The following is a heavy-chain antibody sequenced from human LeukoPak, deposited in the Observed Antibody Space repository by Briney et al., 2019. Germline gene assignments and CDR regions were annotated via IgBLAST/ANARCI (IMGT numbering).Heavy chain of an antibody. J-gene: IGHJ4*02. V-gene: IGHV3-7*01. CDR2: IRQDGSQK. CDR1: GFTVSSNY. D-gene: IGHD4-17*01. CDR3: ARESGSVTSEVDFDY. Sequence: PGGSLRLSCAASGFTVSSNYMSWVRQAPRKGLEWVATIRQDGSQKYYVDSVKGRFTISRDNAKNSLYLQMNSLRAEDTAVYYCARESGSVTSEVDFDYWGQGTLVTVSS.